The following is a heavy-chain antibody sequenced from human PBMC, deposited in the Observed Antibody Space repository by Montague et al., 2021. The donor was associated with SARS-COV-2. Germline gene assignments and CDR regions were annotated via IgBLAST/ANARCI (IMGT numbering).Heavy chain of an antibody. D-gene: IGHD5-18*01. CDR1: GGSISSGSYY. J-gene: IGHJ6*02. CDR2: IYTSGST. V-gene: IGHV4-61*02. CDR3: ARETFSGYSYGRGSYSYYYGMDV. Sequence: TLSLTCTVSGGSISSGSYYWSWVRQPAGKGLEWIGRIYTSGSTNYNPSLKSRVTISVDTSKNQFSLKLSSVTAADTAVYYCARETFSGYSYGRGSYSYYYGMDVWGQGTTVTVSS.